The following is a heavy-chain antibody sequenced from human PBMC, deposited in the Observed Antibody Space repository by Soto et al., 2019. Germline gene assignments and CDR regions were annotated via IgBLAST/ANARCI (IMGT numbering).Heavy chain of an antibody. CDR2: FSGSGGST. V-gene: IGHV3-23*01. CDR3: ARDWTGDTCPCLDV. D-gene: IGHD3-3*01. CDR1: GFTFSNYA. J-gene: IGHJ6*02. Sequence: EGQMLESGGGLVQPGGALRLSCAAAGFTFSNYALTWVRQSPGKGLEWVSTFSGSGGSTYDADSRRGRFTISRDNSKTPLFLHMTSMRVEETAIYYCARDWTGDTCPCLDVWGQGTTFSVSS.